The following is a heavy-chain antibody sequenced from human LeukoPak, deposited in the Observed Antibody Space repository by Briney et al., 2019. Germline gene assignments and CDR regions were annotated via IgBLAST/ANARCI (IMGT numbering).Heavy chain of an antibody. Sequence: LSCPACVFSFDDYCMTGLGQAAAREVAGVAGINWREWSTHFAHSVKDRFTLSRDSAKNSLYLQMNGLRAEDTALYYCARAYYYDSRVYYYAFSDYWGQGTLVTVSS. CDR3: ARAYYYDSRVYYYAFSDY. V-gene: IGHV3-20*04. CDR2: INWREWST. CDR1: VFSFDDYC. D-gene: IGHD3-22*01. J-gene: IGHJ4*02.